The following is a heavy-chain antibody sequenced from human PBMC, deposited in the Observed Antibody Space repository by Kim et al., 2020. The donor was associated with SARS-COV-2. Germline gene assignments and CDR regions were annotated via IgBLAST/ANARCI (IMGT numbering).Heavy chain of an antibody. J-gene: IGHJ6*02. CDR2: IYYSGST. V-gene: IGHV4-31*03. CDR1: GGSISSGGYY. CDR3: AEAYDSSGGMDV. Sequence: SETLSLTCTVSGGSISSGGYYWSWIRQHPGKGLEWIGYIYYSGSTYYNPSLKSRVTISVDTSKNQFSLKLSSVTAADTAVYYCAEAYDSSGGMDVWGQGTTVTVSS. D-gene: IGHD1-1*01.